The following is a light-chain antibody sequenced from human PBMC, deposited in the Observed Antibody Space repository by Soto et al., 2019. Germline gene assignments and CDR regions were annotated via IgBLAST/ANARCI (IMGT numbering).Light chain of an antibody. Sequence: QSALTQPRSVSGSPGQSVTISCTGTSRDVGGHNYVSWYQQHPGKAPKFMIYDVSKRPSGVPDRFSGLKSGNTASLIISGLQAEDEADYYCCSYAGGYTWVFGGGTKLTVL. CDR3: CSYAGGYTWV. J-gene: IGLJ3*02. V-gene: IGLV2-11*01. CDR2: DVS. CDR1: SRDVGGHNY.